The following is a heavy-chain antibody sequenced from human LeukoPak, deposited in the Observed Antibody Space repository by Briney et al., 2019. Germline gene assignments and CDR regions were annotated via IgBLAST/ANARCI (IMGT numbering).Heavy chain of an antibody. CDR3: ARDQPVRGVIDFDY. D-gene: IGHD3-10*01. CDR1: GYTFTSYG. Sequence: ASVKVSCKASGYTFTSYGISWVRQAPGQGLEWMGWISAYNGNTNYAQKLQGRVTMTTDTSTSTAYMELRSLRSDDTAVYYCARDQPVRGVIDFDYCGQGTLVTVSS. V-gene: IGHV1-18*01. CDR2: ISAYNGNT. J-gene: IGHJ4*02.